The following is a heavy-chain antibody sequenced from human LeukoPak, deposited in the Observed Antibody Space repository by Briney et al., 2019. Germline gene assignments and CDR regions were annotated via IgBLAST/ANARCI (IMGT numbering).Heavy chain of an antibody. Sequence: TGGSLRLSCAASGFTVSSTYMSWVRQAQGKGLEWVSVSCSGGTTYYADCVKGRFTISRDNSKNTLYLQMNSLRTEDTSVYYCARDLCDYGSYWGQGTLVTVSS. CDR1: GFTVSSTY. CDR2: SCSGGTT. CDR3: ARDLCDYGSY. D-gene: IGHD4/OR15-4a*01. V-gene: IGHV3-66*01. J-gene: IGHJ4*02.